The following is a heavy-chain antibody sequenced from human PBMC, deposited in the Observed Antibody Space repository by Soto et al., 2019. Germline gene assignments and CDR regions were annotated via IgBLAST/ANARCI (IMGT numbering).Heavy chain of an antibody. CDR2: ISSSSSYI. D-gene: IGHD4-4*01. J-gene: IGHJ5*02. CDR3: ARDPTAVTSRFDP. V-gene: IGHV3-21*01. Sequence: EVQLVESGGGLVKPGGSLRLSCAASGFTFSSYSMNWVRQAPGKGLEWVSSISSSSSYIYYADSVKGRFTISRDNAKKSLYLQMNSLRAEDTAVYYCARDPTAVTSRFDPWGQGTLVTVTS. CDR1: GFTFSSYS.